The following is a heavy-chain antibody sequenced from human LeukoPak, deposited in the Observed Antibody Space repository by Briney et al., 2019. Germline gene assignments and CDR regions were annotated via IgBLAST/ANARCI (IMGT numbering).Heavy chain of an antibody. CDR2: IWYDGSNK. CDR3: AGGNIVATHYFDY. V-gene: IGHV3-33*01. Sequence: PGGSLRLSCAASGFTFSSYGMHWVRQAPGKGLEWVAVIWYDGSNKFYADSVKGRFTISRDKSKSTLYLQMNSLRAEDTAVYYCAGGNIVATHYFDYWGQGTLVTVSS. D-gene: IGHD5-12*01. CDR1: GFTFSSYG. J-gene: IGHJ4*02.